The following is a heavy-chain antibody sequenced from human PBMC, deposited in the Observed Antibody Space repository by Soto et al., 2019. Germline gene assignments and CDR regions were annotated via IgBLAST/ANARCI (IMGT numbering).Heavy chain of an antibody. CDR1: GFTFSSYG. CDR2: ISYDGSNK. J-gene: IGHJ4*02. V-gene: IGHV3-30*18. D-gene: IGHD5-12*01. CDR3: AKVWVATIDYFDY. Sequence: GGSLRLSCAASGFTFSSYGMHWVRQAPGKGLEWVAVISYDGSNKYYADSVKGRFTISRDNSKNTLYLQMNSLRAEDTAVYYCAKVWVATIDYFDYWGQGTLVTVSS.